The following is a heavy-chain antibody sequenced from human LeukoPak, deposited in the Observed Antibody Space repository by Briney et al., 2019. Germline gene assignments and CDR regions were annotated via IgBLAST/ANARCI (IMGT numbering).Heavy chain of an antibody. J-gene: IGHJ4*02. CDR1: GFTFSSYS. V-gene: IGHV3-21*04. Sequence: PGGSLRLSCAASGFTFSSYSMNWVRQAPGKGLEWVSSISSSSSYIYYADSVKGRFTISRDTSKNTLYLQMNSLRAEDTAVYYCAKDLGYCTNGVCPFFDYWGQGTLVTVSS. D-gene: IGHD2-8*01. CDR2: ISSSSSYI. CDR3: AKDLGYCTNGVCPFFDY.